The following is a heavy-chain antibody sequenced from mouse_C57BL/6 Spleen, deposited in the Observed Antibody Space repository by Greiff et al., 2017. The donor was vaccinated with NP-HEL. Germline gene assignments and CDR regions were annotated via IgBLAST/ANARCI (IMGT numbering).Heavy chain of an antibody. Sequence: EVHLVESGGDLVKPGGSLKLSCAASGFTFSSYGMSWVRQTPDKRLEWVATISSGGSYTYYPDSVKGRFTISRDNAKNTLYLQMSSLKSEDTAMYYCARHGERGYFDYWGQGTTLTVSS. CDR2: ISSGGSYT. J-gene: IGHJ2*01. CDR3: ARHGERGYFDY. V-gene: IGHV5-6*01. CDR1: GFTFSSYG.